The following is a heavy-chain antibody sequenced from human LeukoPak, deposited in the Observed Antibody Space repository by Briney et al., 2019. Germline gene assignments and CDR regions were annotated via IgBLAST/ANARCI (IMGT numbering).Heavy chain of an antibody. CDR1: GFTFSSYA. Sequence: GGSLRLSCAASGFTFSSYAMSWVRQAPGKGLEWVSAITNSGGTTYYADSVKGRFTISRDNSRNTLFLQMNSLRAEDTAVYYCAKAPVGSCSGGSCYPLDHWGQGTLVTVSS. V-gene: IGHV3-23*01. CDR2: ITNSGGTT. J-gene: IGHJ5*02. D-gene: IGHD2-15*01. CDR3: AKAPVGSCSGGSCYPLDH.